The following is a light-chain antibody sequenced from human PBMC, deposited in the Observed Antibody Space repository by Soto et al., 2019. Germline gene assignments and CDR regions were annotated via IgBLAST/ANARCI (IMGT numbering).Light chain of an antibody. CDR2: SNN. J-gene: IGLJ3*02. V-gene: IGLV1-44*01. Sequence: QPVLTQPPSASGTPGQRVTIYCSGSSSNIGSNTVNWYQQLPGTAPKLLIYSNNQRPSGVPDRFSGSKSGTSASLAISGLQSEDEADYYCAAWDDSLNGWVFGGGTKLTVL. CDR3: AAWDDSLNGWV. CDR1: SSNIGSNT.